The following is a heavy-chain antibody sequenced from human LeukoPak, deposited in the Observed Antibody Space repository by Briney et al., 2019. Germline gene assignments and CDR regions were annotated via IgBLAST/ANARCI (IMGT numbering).Heavy chain of an antibody. CDR3: ARVEVVLLWFGEFDY. V-gene: IGHV1-18*01. D-gene: IGHD3-10*01. J-gene: IGHJ4*02. Sequence: ASVKVSCKASGYTFTSYGISWVRQAPGQGLEWMGWISAYNGNTNYAQKLQGRVTMTTDTSTSTAYMELRSLRSDDTAVYYCARVEVVLLWFGEFDYWGQGTLVTVSS. CDR1: GYTFTSYG. CDR2: ISAYNGNT.